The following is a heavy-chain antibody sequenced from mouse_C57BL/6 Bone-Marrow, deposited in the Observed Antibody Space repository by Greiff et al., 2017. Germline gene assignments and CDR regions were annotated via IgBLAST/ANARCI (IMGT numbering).Heavy chain of an antibody. Sequence: EVQRVESGGGLVKPGGSLKLSCAASGFTFSDYGMHWVRQAPEKGLEWVAYISSGSSTIYYADTVKGRFTISRDNAKNTLFLQMTSLRSEDTAMYYCARGAFYYGNYIDYWGQGTTLTVSS. CDR3: ARGAFYYGNYIDY. V-gene: IGHV5-17*01. CDR2: ISSGSSTI. D-gene: IGHD2-1*01. CDR1: GFTFSDYG. J-gene: IGHJ2*01.